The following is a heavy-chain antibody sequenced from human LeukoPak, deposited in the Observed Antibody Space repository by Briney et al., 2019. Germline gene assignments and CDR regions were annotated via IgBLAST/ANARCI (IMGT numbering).Heavy chain of an antibody. D-gene: IGHD4-17*01. V-gene: IGHV1-3*01. CDR3: ARDWEDYGDYALAY. Sequence: GASVKVSCKASGYTFTSYAMHWVRQAPGQRLEWMGWINAGNGNTKYSQKFQGRVTITRDTSASTAYMELSSLRSEDTAVYYCARDWEDYGDYALAYWGQGTLVTVSS. J-gene: IGHJ4*02. CDR2: INAGNGNT. CDR1: GYTFTSYA.